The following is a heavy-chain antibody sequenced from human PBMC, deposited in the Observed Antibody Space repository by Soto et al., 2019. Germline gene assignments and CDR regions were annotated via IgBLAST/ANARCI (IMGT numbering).Heavy chain of an antibody. Sequence: GGSLRLSCAASGFTINNNYMTWVRQAPGKGLEWVSVLYRNGRAYYADSGRGRVSISRDNSKNTLYLQMGRLRAEDTAVYFCTSGLVHITYWGQGTLVTVSS. CDR3: TSGLVHITY. J-gene: IGHJ4*02. CDR2: LYRNGRA. D-gene: IGHD1-20*01. CDR1: GFTINNNY. V-gene: IGHV3-53*01.